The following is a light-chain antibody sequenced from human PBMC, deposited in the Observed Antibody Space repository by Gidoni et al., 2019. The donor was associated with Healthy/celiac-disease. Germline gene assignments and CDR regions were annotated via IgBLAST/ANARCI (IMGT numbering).Light chain of an antibody. Sequence: QSALTQPSLVAASTRQSITISSTGTSSDVGGYNYVSWYQQHPGKAPNLMIYEVSNRPSGVSNRFSGPKSGNTASLTISELQAEDEADYYCSSYTSSSAVVFGGWTKLTGL. J-gene: IGLJ2*01. V-gene: IGLV2-14*01. CDR3: SSYTSSSAVV. CDR1: SSDVGGYNY. CDR2: EVS.